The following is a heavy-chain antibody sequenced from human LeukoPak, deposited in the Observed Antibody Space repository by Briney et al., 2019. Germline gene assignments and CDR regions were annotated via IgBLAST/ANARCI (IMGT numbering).Heavy chain of an antibody. J-gene: IGHJ4*02. Sequence: ASVKVSCKASGYTFTRYYMHSVRQAPGQGLEWMGRINPNSGGTNYAQKFQGRVTMTRDTSISTAYMELSRLRSDDTAVYYCARVNLAVAHRWIDYWGQGTLVTVSS. V-gene: IGHV1-2*06. CDR3: ARVNLAVAHRWIDY. CDR1: GYTFTRYY. D-gene: IGHD6-19*01. CDR2: INPNSGGT.